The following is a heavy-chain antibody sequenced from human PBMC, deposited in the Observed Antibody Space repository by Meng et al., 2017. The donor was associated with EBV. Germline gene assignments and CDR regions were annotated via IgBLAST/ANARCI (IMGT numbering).Heavy chain of an antibody. V-gene: IGHV2-5*02. Sequence: QIPLKESGPTLVKPTQPLTLTCTFSGFSLSTRGVGVGWIRQPPGKALEWLALIYWDDDKRYSPSLKSRLTITKYTSKNQVVLTMTNMDPVDAATYYCAHIIAARPFDYWGQGTLVTVSS. CDR3: AHIIAARPFDY. CDR1: GFSLSTRGVG. CDR2: IYWDDDK. D-gene: IGHD6-6*01. J-gene: IGHJ4*02.